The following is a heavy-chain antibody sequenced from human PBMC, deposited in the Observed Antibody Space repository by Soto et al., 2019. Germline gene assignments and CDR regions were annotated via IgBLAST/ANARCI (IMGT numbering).Heavy chain of an antibody. Sequence: GGSLRLSCAASGFTFSTYAMAWVRQAPGKGLVWVSDIDTSGMYTDYADPVKGRFYISRDNSKNTVYLQMNSLRAEDTAVYYCVRDDVGVGIDYWGLGTLVTVSS. J-gene: IGHJ4*02. CDR3: VRDDVGVGIDY. V-gene: IGHV3-23*05. CDR1: GFTFSTYA. CDR2: IDTSGMYT. D-gene: IGHD1-26*01.